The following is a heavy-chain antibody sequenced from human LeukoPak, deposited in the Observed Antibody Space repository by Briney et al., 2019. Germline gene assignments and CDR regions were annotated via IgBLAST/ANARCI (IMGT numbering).Heavy chain of an antibody. CDR1: GYSFTSNY. V-gene: IGHV1-46*01. CDR3: ARDQEAFDY. CDR2: IYPRDGST. Sequence: ASVKVSCKASGYSFTSNYIHWVRQAPGQGLEWMGMIYPRDGSTSYAQKLQGRVTVTRDTSTGTVHMELSGLRSEDTAVYYCARDQEAFDYWGQGTLVTVSS. J-gene: IGHJ4*02.